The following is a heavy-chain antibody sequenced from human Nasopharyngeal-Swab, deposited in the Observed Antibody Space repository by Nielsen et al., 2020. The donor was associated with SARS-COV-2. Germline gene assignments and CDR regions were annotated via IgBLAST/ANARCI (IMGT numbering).Heavy chain of an antibody. J-gene: IGHJ6*02. CDR2: ISSSGGTI. V-gene: IGHV3-11*04. CDR1: GFTFSDYY. CDR3: ARDLFITIFVPRYYYGMDV. Sequence: GGSLRLSCTASGFTFSDYYMNWIRQAPGKGLEWVSYISSSGGTIYYADSVKGRFTISRDNAKNSLYLQMNSLRAEDTAVYYCARDLFITIFVPRYYYGMDVWGQGTTVTVSS. D-gene: IGHD3-3*01.